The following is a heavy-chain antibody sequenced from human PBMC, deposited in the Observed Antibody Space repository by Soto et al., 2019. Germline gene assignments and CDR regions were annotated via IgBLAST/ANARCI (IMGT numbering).Heavy chain of an antibody. CDR2: ISGSGGST. J-gene: IGHJ4*02. Sequence: GGSLRLSCAASGFTFSSYAMSWVRQAPGKGLEWVSAISGSGGSTYYADSVKGRFTISRDNSKNTLYLQMNSLRAEDTAVYYCAKARTGYNWNYGGLGYWGQGTLVTVSS. V-gene: IGHV3-23*01. D-gene: IGHD1-7*01. CDR3: AKARTGYNWNYGGLGY. CDR1: GFTFSSYA.